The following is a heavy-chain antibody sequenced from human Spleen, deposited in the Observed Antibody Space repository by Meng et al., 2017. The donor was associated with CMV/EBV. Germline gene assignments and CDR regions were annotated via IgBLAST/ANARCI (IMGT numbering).Heavy chain of an antibody. Sequence: SCAASGFTFSSYAMHWVRQAPGKGLEWVAVISYDGSNKYYADSVKGRFTISRDNSKNTLYLQMNSLRAEDTAVYYCAKAYNWNGFDPWGQGTLVTVSS. V-gene: IGHV3-30*04. D-gene: IGHD1-1*01. CDR3: AKAYNWNGFDP. J-gene: IGHJ5*02. CDR1: GFTFSSYA. CDR2: ISYDGSNK.